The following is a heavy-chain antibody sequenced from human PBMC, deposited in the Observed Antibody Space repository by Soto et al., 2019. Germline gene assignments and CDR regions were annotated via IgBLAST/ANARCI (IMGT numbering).Heavy chain of an antibody. CDR2: INHSGST. V-gene: IGHV4-34*01. D-gene: IGHD1-26*01. CDR1: GGSFSGYY. J-gene: IGHJ4*02. CDR3: ARVRERWELLPDYFDY. Sequence: LSLTCAVYGGSFSGYYWSWIRQPPGKGLEWIGEINHSGSTNYNPSLKSRVTISVDTSKNQFSLKLSSVTAADTAVYYCARVRERWELLPDYFDYWGQGTLVTVSS.